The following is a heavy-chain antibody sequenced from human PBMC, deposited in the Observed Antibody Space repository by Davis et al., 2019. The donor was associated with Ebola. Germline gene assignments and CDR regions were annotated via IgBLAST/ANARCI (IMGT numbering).Heavy chain of an antibody. D-gene: IGHD1-26*01. CDR2: ISGSGGST. CDR3: AKDGGEWELLEISDNYGMDV. V-gene: IGHV3-23*01. CDR1: GFTFSSYA. Sequence: GGSLRLSCAASGFTFSSYAMSWVRQAPGKGLEWVSVISGSGGSTYYADSVKGRFTISRDNSKNTLYLQMNSLRAEDTAVYYCAKDGGEWELLEISDNYGMDVWGQGATVTVSS. J-gene: IGHJ6*02.